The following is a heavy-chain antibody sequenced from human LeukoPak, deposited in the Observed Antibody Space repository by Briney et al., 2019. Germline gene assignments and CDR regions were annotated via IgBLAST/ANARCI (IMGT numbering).Heavy chain of an antibody. CDR3: ARYVYLVTALDY. D-gene: IGHD2-21*02. V-gene: IGHV3-33*01. CDR1: GFTFSSYG. CDR2: IWYDGSNK. Sequence: PGGSLRLSCAASGFTFSSYGMHWVRQAPGKGLEWVAVIWYDGSNKYYADSVKGRFTISRDNSKNTLYLQMNSLRAEDTAVYYCARYVYLVTALDYWGQGTLVTVSS. J-gene: IGHJ4*02.